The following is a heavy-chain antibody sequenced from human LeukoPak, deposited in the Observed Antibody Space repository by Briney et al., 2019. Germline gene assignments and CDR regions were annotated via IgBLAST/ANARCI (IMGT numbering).Heavy chain of an antibody. CDR3: ARGWRSNHYFDL. V-gene: IGHV6-1*01. CDR1: GDSVSSDSAA. J-gene: IGHJ2*01. CDR2: TYYRSKWYN. Sequence: SQTLSLTCDISGDSVSSDSAAWNWIRQSPSRGLEWLGRTYYRSKWYNEYAVSVKSRITIKPDTSKNQFSLHLNSATPEDTAVYYCARGWRSNHYFDLWGRGTLVTVSS. D-gene: IGHD1-14*01.